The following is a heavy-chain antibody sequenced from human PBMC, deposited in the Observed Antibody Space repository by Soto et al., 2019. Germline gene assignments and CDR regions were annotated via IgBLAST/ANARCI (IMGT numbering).Heavy chain of an antibody. CDR1: GFTFRTYT. V-gene: IGHV3-21*01. J-gene: IGHJ6*02. CDR2: IRGFSPYT. D-gene: IGHD2-15*01. Sequence: EVQLVESGGGLVKPGGSLRLSCVASGFTFRTYTMNWVRQAPGKGLEWVSGIRGFSPYTFYAESVKGRFTISRDNAKNSLXXQMNSLGVEDTAVYYCARDRGYDAHDYYYNAMDVWGQGTTVTVSS. CDR3: ARDRGYDAHDYYYNAMDV.